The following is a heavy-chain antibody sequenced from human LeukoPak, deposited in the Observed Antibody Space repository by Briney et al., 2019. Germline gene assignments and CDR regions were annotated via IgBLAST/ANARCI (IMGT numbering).Heavy chain of an antibody. D-gene: IGHD6-13*01. V-gene: IGHV5-51*01. Sequence: GESLKISCKGSGYSFTSYWIGWVRQMPGKGLEWMGIIYPGDSDTRYSPSFQGQVTISADKSISTAYLQWSSLKASDTAMYYCASRYSSRGKDAEYFQHWGQGTLVTVSS. CDR2: IYPGDSDT. CDR1: GYSFTSYW. J-gene: IGHJ1*01. CDR3: ASRYSSRGKDAEYFQH.